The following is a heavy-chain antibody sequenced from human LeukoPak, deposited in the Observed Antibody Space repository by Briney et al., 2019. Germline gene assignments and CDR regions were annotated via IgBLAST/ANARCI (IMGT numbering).Heavy chain of an antibody. V-gene: IGHV3-33*01. CDR1: GFTFSSYG. CDR2: IWYDGSNK. J-gene: IGHJ4*02. D-gene: IGHD5-18*01. Sequence: GGPLRLSCAASGFTFSSYGMHWVRQAPGKGLEWVAVIWYDGSNKYYADSVKGRFTISRDNSKNTLYLQMNSLRAEDTAVYYCARDPLRGYSYGYFGLGEPTYYFDYWGQGTLVTVSS. CDR3: ARDPLRGYSYGYFGLGEPTYYFDY.